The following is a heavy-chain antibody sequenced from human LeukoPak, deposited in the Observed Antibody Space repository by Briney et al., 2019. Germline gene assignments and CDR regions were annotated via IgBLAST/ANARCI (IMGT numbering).Heavy chain of an antibody. CDR3: ARGDDYDFWSGYPKGGHADY. CDR1: GGSFSGYY. CDR2: INHSGST. Sequence: SETLSLTCAVYGGSFSGYYWSWIRQPPGKGLEWIGEINHSGSTNYNPSLKSRVTISVDTSKNQFSLKLSSVTAADTAVYYCARGDDYDFWSGYPKGGHADYWGQGTLVTVSS. V-gene: IGHV4-34*01. J-gene: IGHJ4*02. D-gene: IGHD3-3*01.